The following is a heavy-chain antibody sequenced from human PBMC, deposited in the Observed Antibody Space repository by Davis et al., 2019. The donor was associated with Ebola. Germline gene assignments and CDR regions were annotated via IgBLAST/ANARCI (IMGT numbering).Heavy chain of an antibody. J-gene: IGHJ4*02. Sequence: GESLKIPCAASGFTFTSYVMTWVRQAPGKGLNWVSTISGSGSSTYYADSVKGRFTISRDKSKNTMYLQMNSLRDEDTAVYYCAKGGRSPLHQIDYWGQGTLVTVSS. D-gene: IGHD3-16*01. V-gene: IGHV3-23*01. CDR3: AKGGRSPLHQIDY. CDR2: ISGSGSST. CDR1: GFTFTSYV.